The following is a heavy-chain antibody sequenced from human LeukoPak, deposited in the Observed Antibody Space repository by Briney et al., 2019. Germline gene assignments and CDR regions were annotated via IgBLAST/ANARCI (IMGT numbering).Heavy chain of an antibody. CDR3: AKDISGSGKYYFDY. J-gene: IGHJ4*02. CDR1: GFTFITYS. V-gene: IGHV3-9*01. Sequence: GGSLRLSCAASGFTFITYSMHWVRQAPGKGLEWVSGISWNSGSIGYADSVKGRFTISRDNAKNSLYLQMNSLRAEDTALYYCAKDISGSGKYYFDYWGQGTLVTVSS. CDR2: ISWNSGSI. D-gene: IGHD3-10*01.